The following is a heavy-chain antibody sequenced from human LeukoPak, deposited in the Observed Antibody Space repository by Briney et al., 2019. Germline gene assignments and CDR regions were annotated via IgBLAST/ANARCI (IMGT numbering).Heavy chain of an antibody. CDR2: ISGSGGST. D-gene: IGHD3-3*01. J-gene: IGHJ4*02. CDR1: GFTFSSYA. Sequence: GGSLRLSCAASGFTFSSYAMSWVRQAPGKGLAWVSAISGSGGSTYYADSVKGRFTISRDNSKNTLYLQMNSLRSEDTVVYYCAKVRLDYDFWSGFDYWAREPWSPSPQ. V-gene: IGHV3-23*01. CDR3: AKVRLDYDFWSGFDY.